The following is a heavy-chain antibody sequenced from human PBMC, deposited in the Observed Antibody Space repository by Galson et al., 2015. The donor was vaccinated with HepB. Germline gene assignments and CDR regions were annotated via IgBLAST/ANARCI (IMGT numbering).Heavy chain of an antibody. CDR1: GFTFSSYA. J-gene: IGHJ4*02. V-gene: IGHV3-30-3*01. CDR2: ISYDGSNK. Sequence: SLRLSCAASGFTFSSYAMHWVRQAPGKGLEWVAVISYDGSNKYYADSVKGRFTISRDNSKNTLYLQMNSLRAEDTAVYYCARSAMLDYWGQGTLVTVSS. D-gene: IGHD2-2*01. CDR3: ARSAMLDY.